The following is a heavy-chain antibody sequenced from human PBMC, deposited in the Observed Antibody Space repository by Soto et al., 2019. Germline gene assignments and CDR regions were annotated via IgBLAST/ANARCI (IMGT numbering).Heavy chain of an antibody. CDR1: GGTFSSYA. J-gene: IGHJ6*02. CDR2: IIPISDTT. Sequence: QVQLVQSGAEVKKPGSSVKVSCKASGGTFSSYAISWVRQAPGQGLEWMGGIIPISDTTNYAQKFQGRVTFTAAESTSTAFMELSSLRSEDTAVYYCARSQGSSTSLEIYYSYYYGMEVWGQGTTVTVSS. D-gene: IGHD2-2*01. V-gene: IGHV1-69*01. CDR3: ARSQGSSTSLEIYYSYYYGMEV.